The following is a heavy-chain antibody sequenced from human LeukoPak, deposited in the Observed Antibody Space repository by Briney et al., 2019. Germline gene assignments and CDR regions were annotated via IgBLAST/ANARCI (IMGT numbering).Heavy chain of an antibody. Sequence: ASVKVSCKASGGTFSSYAISWVRQAPGQGLEWMGRIIPILGIANYAQKFQGRVTITADKSTSTAYMELSSLRSEDTAVYYCARGGYYGSGSFYGMDVWGQGTTVTVSS. J-gene: IGHJ6*02. CDR1: GGTFSSYA. V-gene: IGHV1-69*04. CDR2: IIPILGIA. D-gene: IGHD3-10*01. CDR3: ARGGYYGSGSFYGMDV.